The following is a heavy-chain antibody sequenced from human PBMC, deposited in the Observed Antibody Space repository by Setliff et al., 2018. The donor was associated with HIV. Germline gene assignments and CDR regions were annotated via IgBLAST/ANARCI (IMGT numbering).Heavy chain of an antibody. CDR1: NGSISSGTFY. CDR3: ARDFKRYNSPCRFDP. D-gene: IGHD6-13*01. CDR2: INTSGST. J-gene: IGHJ5*02. V-gene: IGHV4-61*02. Sequence: SETLSLTCTVSNGSISSGTFYWNWIRQPAGTGLEWIGRINTSGSTNYNPSLKSRVTISVDKSQNQFSLKLSSVTAADTAVYYCARDFKRYNSPCRFDPWGQGTLVTVSS.